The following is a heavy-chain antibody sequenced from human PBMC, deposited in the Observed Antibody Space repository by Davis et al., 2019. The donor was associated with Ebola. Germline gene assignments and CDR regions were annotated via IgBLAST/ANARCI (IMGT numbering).Heavy chain of an antibody. V-gene: IGHV3-73*01. Sequence: GESLKISCAASGFTFSGSAMHWVRQASGKGLEWVGRIRSKANSYATAYAASVKGRFTISRDDSKNTAYLQMNSLKTEDTAVYYCTSSGWYLNNWYFDLWGRGTLVTVSS. CDR1: GFTFSGSA. D-gene: IGHD6-19*01. CDR2: IRSKANSYAT. CDR3: TSSGWYLNNWYFDL. J-gene: IGHJ2*01.